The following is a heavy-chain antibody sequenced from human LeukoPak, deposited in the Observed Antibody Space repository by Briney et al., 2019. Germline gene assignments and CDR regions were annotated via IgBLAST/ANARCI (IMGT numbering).Heavy chain of an antibody. D-gene: IGHD6-19*01. CDR2: TYYRSKWYN. CDR3: ARDRSRGWPGLDY. J-gene: IGHJ4*02. V-gene: IGHV6-1*01. Sequence: SQTLPLTCAISGDSFSSNRAAWVWHRQSPSRGLEWLGRTYYRSKWYNDYAVSVKSRITINPDTSKNQFSLQLNSVTPEDTAVYYCARDRSRGWPGLDYWGQGTLVTVSS. CDR1: GDSFSSNRAA.